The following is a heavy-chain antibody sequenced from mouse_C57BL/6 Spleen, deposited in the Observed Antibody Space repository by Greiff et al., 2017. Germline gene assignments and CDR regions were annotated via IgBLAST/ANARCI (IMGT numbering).Heavy chain of an antibody. Sequence: VQLKESGPELVKPGASVKISCKASGYSFTGYYMNWVKQSPEKSLEWIGEINPSTGGTTYNQKFKAKATLTVDKSSSTAYMQLKSLTSEDSAVYYCARREFNYYGFAYWGQGTLVTVSA. J-gene: IGHJ3*01. CDR2: INPSTGGT. D-gene: IGHD1-1*01. CDR3: ARREFNYYGFAY. CDR1: GYSFTGYY. V-gene: IGHV1-42*01.